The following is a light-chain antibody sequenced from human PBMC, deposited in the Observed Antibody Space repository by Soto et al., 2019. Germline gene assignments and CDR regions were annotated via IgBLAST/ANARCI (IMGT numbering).Light chain of an antibody. CDR2: LSGDGSH. CDR1: GGRSTDA. CDR3: QTSGAGIQV. J-gene: IGLJ2*01. Sequence: VLTQSPSASASLGASVKLTCTLSGGRSTDAIAWHQQQPEKGPRYLLTLSGDGSHTKGDGIPDRFSGSRSGAEGYLTISTLQSEDEADYYCQTSGAGIQVFGGGTKVTVL. V-gene: IGLV4-69*01.